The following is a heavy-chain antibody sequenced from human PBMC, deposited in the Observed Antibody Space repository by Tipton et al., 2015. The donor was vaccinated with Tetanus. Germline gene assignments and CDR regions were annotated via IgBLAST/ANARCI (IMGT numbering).Heavy chain of an antibody. CDR1: GGSITSYY. D-gene: IGHD5-24*01. V-gene: IGHV4-59*13. J-gene: IGHJ3*02. CDR2: VHYTGKD. CDR3: ARIGWLQQNKPAFDI. Sequence: GLVKPSETLSLTCNVSGGSITSYYWSWIRQRPGRGLEWVGYVHYTGKDNYSPSLRSRVTLSVDTSKNQFSLQMKPVTAADTAVYYCARIGWLQQNKPAFDIWGQGTVVTVSS.